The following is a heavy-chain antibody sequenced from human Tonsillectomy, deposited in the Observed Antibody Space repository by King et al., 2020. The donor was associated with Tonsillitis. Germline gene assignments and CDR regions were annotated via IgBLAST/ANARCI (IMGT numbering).Heavy chain of an antibody. CDR2: ITSRGSGA. D-gene: IGHD3-10*01. CDR3: AKPESDGGPLDALDI. V-gene: IGHV3-23*04. CDR1: GFTFIRYA. Sequence: VQLVESGGGLIQPGGSLRLSCSASGFTFIRYAMSWVRQAPGKGLEWVSSITSRGSGASYADSVKGRFTISRDNFNKNLHLQMNNLRAEDTAVYYCAKPESDGGPLDALDIGGQGKMVPVSP. J-gene: IGHJ3*02.